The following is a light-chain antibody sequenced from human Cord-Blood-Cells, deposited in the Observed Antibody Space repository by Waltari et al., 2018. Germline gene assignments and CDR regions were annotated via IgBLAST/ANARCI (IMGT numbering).Light chain of an antibody. V-gene: IGLV2-18*02. CDR1: SSDVGSYNR. J-gene: IGLJ2*01. CDR3: SSYTSSSTYVV. Sequence: QSALTPPPSVSGSPGQSVTISCTGTSSDVGSYNRVSWYQQPPGTAPKLMIYEVSNRPSGVPDLFSGSKFGNTASLTISGLQAEDEADYYCSSYTSSSTYVVFGGGTKRTVL. CDR2: EVS.